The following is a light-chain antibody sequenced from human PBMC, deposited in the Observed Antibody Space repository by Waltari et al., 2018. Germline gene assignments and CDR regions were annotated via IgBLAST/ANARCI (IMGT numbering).Light chain of an antibody. CDR2: AAS. J-gene: IGKJ4*01. Sequence: DIQLNQSPSSVSASVGDRVTSTCRASQGISSWFAWYRQKAGKAPRLLFYAASSLQSGVPSRFSGSGSGTEFTLTSSSLQPEDLATYYCQQTHTFSFGGGTKVEIK. CDR3: QQTHTFS. V-gene: IGKV1D-12*01. CDR1: QGISSW.